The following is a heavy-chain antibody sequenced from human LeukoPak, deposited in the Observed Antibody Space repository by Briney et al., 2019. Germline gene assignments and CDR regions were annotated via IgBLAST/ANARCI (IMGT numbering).Heavy chain of an antibody. Sequence: KLQGRVTMTADTSTSTAYMELRSLRSDDTAVYYCARGGGYRYADYWGQGTLVTVSS. CDR3: ARGGGYRYADY. D-gene: IGHD3-22*01. V-gene: IGHV1-18*01. J-gene: IGHJ4*02.